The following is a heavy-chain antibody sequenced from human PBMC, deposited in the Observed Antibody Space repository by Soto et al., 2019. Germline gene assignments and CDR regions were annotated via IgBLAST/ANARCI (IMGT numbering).Heavy chain of an antibody. D-gene: IGHD2-21*02. CDR1: GFTFSSYA. V-gene: IGHV3-30-3*01. CDR2: ISYDGSNK. J-gene: IGHJ6*02. CDR3: ARDRCAASVATAILPYYYYGMDV. Sequence: GGSLRLSCAASGFTFSSYAMHWVRQAPGKGLEWVAVISYDGSNKYYADSVKGRFTISRDNSKNTLYLQMNSLRAEDTAVYYCARDRCAASVATAILPYYYYGMDVWGQGTTVTVSS.